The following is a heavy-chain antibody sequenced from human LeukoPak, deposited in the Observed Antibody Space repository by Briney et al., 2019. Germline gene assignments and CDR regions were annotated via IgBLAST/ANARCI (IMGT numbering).Heavy chain of an antibody. J-gene: IGHJ4*02. Sequence: SQTLSLTCAVSGGSISSADFYWSWIRQHPGKGPECIGFIYYSGSAYFNPSLKSRVSISIDTSKNQFSLTLNSVTAADTAVYYCARGSDFFDYWGQGTLVTVSS. V-gene: IGHV4-31*11. CDR2: IYYSGSA. CDR3: ARGSDFFDY. CDR1: GGSISSADFY.